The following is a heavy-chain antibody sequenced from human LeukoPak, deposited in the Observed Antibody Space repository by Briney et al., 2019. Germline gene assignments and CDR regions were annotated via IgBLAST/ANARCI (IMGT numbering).Heavy chain of an antibody. CDR1: GYTLTELS. D-gene: IGHD3/OR15-3a*01. Sequence: GASVTVSCTVSGYTLTELSMHWVRQAPGKGLEWMGGFDPEDGETIYAQKFQGRVAMTEDTSTDTAYMELSSLRSEDTAVYYCATVAPEDYYFDYSGQGTLVTVSS. CDR2: FDPEDGET. CDR3: ATVAPEDYYFDY. J-gene: IGHJ4*02. V-gene: IGHV1-24*01.